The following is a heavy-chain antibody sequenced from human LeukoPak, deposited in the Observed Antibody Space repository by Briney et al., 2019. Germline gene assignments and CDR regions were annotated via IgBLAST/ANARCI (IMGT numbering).Heavy chain of an antibody. V-gene: IGHV3-7*04. CDR1: GFTFSSYE. J-gene: IGHJ4*02. CDR2: IKVDGIEK. CDR3: ARDNGGSGWVY. D-gene: IGHD6-19*01. Sequence: GGSLRLSCAASGFTFSSYEMNWVRQAPGKGPEWVANIKVDGIEKYYADSVKGRFTISRDNAKNSLYLQMNSLRAEDTAVYYCARDNGGSGWVYWGQGTLVTVSS.